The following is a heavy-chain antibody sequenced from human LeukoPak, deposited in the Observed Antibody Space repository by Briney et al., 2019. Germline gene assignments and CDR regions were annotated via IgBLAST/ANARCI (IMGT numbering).Heavy chain of an antibody. CDR3: TKATQWLAFDY. CDR1: GDSIDSYY. D-gene: IGHD6-19*01. J-gene: IGHJ4*02. CDR2: IYYRGTT. Sequence: SETLSLTCTVSGDSIDSYYWSWIRQPPGKGLEWIGYIYYRGTTSYNPFLKSRVTISVDTSKNQFSLKLNSVTAADTAVYYCTKATQWLAFDYWGRGTLVTVSS. V-gene: IGHV4-59*12.